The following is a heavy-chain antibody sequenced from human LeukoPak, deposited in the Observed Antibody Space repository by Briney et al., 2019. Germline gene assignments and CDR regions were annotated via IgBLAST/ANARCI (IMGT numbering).Heavy chain of an antibody. CDR3: ARSRLDAYDI. D-gene: IGHD6-19*01. Sequence: GGSLRLSCAAAGFTVSSNYMSWVRQAPGKGLEWVAVIYRGGSTYYADFVKGRFTISRDNSKNTLFLQMNSLRAEDTAVFYCARSRLDAYDIWGQGTLVTVSS. J-gene: IGHJ3*02. CDR1: GFTVSSNY. V-gene: IGHV3-53*01. CDR2: IYRGGST.